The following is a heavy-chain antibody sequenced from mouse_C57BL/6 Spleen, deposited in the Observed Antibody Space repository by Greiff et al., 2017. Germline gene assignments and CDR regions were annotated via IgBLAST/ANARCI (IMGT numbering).Heavy chain of an antibody. CDR3: ASLYGSPLYFDV. D-gene: IGHD1-1*01. V-gene: IGHV1-74*01. CDR2: IHPSDSDT. Sequence: VQLQQSGAELVKPGASVKVSCKASGYTFTSYWMHWVKQRPGQGLEWIGRIHPSDSDTNYNQKFKGKATLTVDKSSSTAYLQLSSLTSEDSAVYYCASLYGSPLYFDVWGTGTTVTVSS. CDR1: GYTFTSYW. J-gene: IGHJ1*03.